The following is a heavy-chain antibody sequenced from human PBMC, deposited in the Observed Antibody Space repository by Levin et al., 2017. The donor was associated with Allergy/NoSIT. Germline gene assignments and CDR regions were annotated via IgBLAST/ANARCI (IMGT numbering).Heavy chain of an antibody. CDR3: ARLADCSSTSCYVP. Sequence: GGSLRLSCAASGFTFSGSAMHWVRQASGKGLEWVGRIRSKANSYATAYAASVKGRFTISRDDSKNTAYLQMNSLKTEDTAVYYCARLADCSSTSCYVPWGQGTLVTVSS. J-gene: IGHJ5*02. CDR2: IRSKANSYAT. CDR1: GFTFSGSA. D-gene: IGHD2-2*01. V-gene: IGHV3-73*01.